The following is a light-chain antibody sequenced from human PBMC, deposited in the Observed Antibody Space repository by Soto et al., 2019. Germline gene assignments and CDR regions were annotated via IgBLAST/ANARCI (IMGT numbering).Light chain of an antibody. Sequence: EIVLTQSPGTLSLSPGERATLSCRASQSVSDSSLAWYQQRPGQAPRLLIFGASSRATGIPDRFSGSGSGTDFTLTISRLEPEDFAVYYCQQYGSSGTFGQGTKVDIK. CDR1: QSVSDSS. V-gene: IGKV3-20*01. J-gene: IGKJ1*01. CDR3: QQYGSSGT. CDR2: GAS.